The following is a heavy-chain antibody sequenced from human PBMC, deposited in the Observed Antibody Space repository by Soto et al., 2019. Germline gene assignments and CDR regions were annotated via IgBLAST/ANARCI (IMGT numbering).Heavy chain of an antibody. CDR3: ARGLLDDYGDYGWFDP. CDR2: IIPIFGTA. CDR1: GYTFTSYD. V-gene: IGHV1-69*01. Sequence: QVQLVQSGAEVKKPGASVKVSCKASGYTFTSYDINWVRQAPGQGLEWMGGIIPIFGTANYAQKFQGRVTITADESTSTAYMELSSLRSEDTAVYYCARGLLDDYGDYGWFDPWGQGTLVTVSS. J-gene: IGHJ5*02. D-gene: IGHD4-17*01.